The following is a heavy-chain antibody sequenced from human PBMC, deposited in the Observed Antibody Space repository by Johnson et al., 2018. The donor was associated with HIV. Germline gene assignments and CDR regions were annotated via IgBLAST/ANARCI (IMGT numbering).Heavy chain of an antibody. CDR3: ARDRVHGGSYYSGAFDM. D-gene: IGHD1-26*01. CDR1: GLSFSNFG. J-gene: IGHJ3*02. CDR2: ISFDGNLK. Sequence: QVQLVESGGGVVQPGKSLTLSCVVSGLSFSNFGIHWVRQAPGKGPEWVAVISFDGNLKKYADSVKGRFTVSRENAKNSLYLQMNGLRAEDTAVYYCARDRVHGGSYYSGAFDMWGQGTMVTVSS. V-gene: IGHV3-33*08.